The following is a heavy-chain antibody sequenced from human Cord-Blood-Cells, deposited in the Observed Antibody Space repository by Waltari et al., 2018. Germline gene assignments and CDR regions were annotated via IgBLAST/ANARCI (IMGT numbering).Heavy chain of an antibody. V-gene: IGHV3-21*01. D-gene: IGHD1-20*01. CDR3: ASEINWDDAIDY. CDR2: ISSSSSYI. J-gene: IGHJ4*02. Sequence: EVQLVESGGGLVKPGGSLRLSCAASGFTFSSYSMNWVRQAPGKGLGWFSSISSSSSYIYYADSVKGRFTISRDNAKNSLYLQMNSLRAEDTAVYYCASEINWDDAIDYWGQGTLVTVSS. CDR1: GFTFSSYS.